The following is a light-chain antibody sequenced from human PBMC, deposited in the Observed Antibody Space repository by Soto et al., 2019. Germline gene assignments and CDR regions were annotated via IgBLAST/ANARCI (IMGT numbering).Light chain of an antibody. Sequence: DVVMTQTPLSLSVAPGQPASISCKSSQSLLHITGETFLFWYLQKPGQSPQLLIYEVSTRVSGVPDRFSGSGSGTDFTLTISSLQAEDVAVYYCQQHYSLPLTFGGGTKVEIK. CDR3: QQHYSLPLT. CDR2: EVS. J-gene: IGKJ4*01. CDR1: QSLLHITGETF. V-gene: IGKV2-29*01.